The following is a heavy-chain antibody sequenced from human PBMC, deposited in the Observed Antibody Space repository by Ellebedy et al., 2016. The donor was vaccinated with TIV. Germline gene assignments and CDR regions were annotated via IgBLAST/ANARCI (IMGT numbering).Heavy chain of an antibody. CDR3: AREKPTGSYGMDV. V-gene: IGHV3-7*01. CDR2: IKQDGSEQ. D-gene: IGHD1-1*01. J-gene: IGHJ6*02. CDR1: GFTFSDVW. Sequence: GGSLRLSCAASGFTFSDVWMNWVRQAPGKGLEWVAIIKQDGSEQYYVDSVKGRFSISRDNAKNSLYLQMNSLRDEDTAVYFCAREKPTGSYGMDVWGQGTTVTVSS.